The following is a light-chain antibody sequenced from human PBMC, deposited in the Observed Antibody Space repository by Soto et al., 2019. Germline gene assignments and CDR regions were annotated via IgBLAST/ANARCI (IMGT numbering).Light chain of an antibody. J-gene: IGKJ1*01. CDR1: QSVSSN. CDR2: GAS. CDR3: QQYGSSPTWT. V-gene: IGKV3-20*01. Sequence: EIVMTQSPATLPVSPGERATLSRRASQSVSSNLAWYQQKPGQAPRFLIYGASTRATGIPDRFSGSGSGTDFTLTISRLEPEDSAVYYCQQYGSSPTWTFGQGTKVDIK.